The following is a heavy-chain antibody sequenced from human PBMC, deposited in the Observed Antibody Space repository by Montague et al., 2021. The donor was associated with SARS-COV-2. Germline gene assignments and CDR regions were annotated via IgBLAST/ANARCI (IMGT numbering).Heavy chain of an antibody. V-gene: IGHV4-34*01. CDR1: GGSFSGYY. Sequence: SETLSLTCAVYGGSFSGYYLNWIRQPPGKGLEWIGEINHSGSTNXNPSLKSRVTISVDTSKNQFSLKLSSVTAADTAVYYCARGSRQWLVRPPHYYYFDYWGQGTLVTVSS. CDR2: INHSGST. D-gene: IGHD6-19*01. J-gene: IGHJ4*02. CDR3: ARGSRQWLVRPPHYYYFDY.